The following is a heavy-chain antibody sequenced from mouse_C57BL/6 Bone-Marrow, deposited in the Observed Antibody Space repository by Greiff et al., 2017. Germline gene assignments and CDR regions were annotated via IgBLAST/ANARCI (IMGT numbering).Heavy chain of an antibody. CDR1: GFTFSSYA. V-gene: IGHV5-9-1*02. D-gene: IGHD2-3*01. CDR2: ISSGGDYI. J-gene: IGHJ3*01. Sequence: EVKVVESGEGLVKPGGSLKLSCAASGFTFSSYAMSWVRQTPEKRLAWVAYISSGGDYIYYADTVKGRFTISRDNARNTLYLQMSSLKSEDTAMYYCTRSPYESFAYWGQGTLVTVSA. CDR3: TRSPYESFAY.